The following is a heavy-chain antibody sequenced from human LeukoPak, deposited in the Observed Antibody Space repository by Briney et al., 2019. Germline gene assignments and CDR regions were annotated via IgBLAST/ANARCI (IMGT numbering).Heavy chain of an antibody. V-gene: IGHV4-39*01. D-gene: IGHD6-19*01. CDR2: IYYSGST. J-gene: IGHJ4*02. CDR1: GGSISSSSYS. CDR3: ARHGSSGWYDYFDY. Sequence: SETLSLTCTVSGGSISSSSYSWGWIRQPPGKGLEWIGSIYYSGSTYYNPSLKSRVTISVDTSKNQFSLKLSSVTAADTAVYYCARHGSSGWYDYFDYWGQGTLVTVSS.